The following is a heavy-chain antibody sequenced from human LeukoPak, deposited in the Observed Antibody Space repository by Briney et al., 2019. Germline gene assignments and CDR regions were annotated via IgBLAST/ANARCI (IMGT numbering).Heavy chain of an antibody. D-gene: IGHD6-13*01. CDR1: GFTFSSYG. CDR2: IRGNGSNK. V-gene: IGHV3-30*02. J-gene: IGHJ1*01. Sequence: PGGSLRLSCAASGFTFSSYGMHWVRQAPGKGLEWVSFIRGNGSNKYYADSVKGRFTISRDNSKNTLYLQMNSLRAEDTAVYYCAKGPFLGSTWYVWSYEYLQHWGKGTMVTVSS. CDR3: AKGPFLGSTWYVWSYEYLQH.